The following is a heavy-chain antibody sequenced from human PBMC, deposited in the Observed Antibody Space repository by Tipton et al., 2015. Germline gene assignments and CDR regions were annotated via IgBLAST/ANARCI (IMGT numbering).Heavy chain of an antibody. V-gene: IGHV4-59*12. D-gene: IGHD5-24*01. CDR2: ISYSGTT. CDR1: GGSISSYY. Sequence: TLSLTCTVSGGSISSYYWSWIRQSPGKGLEWIGYISYSGTTNYNPSLKSRVTISVDTSKNQFFLNLSSVTAADTAVYYCARDLEHGMDVWGHGTTVTVSS. J-gene: IGHJ6*02. CDR3: ARDLEHGMDV.